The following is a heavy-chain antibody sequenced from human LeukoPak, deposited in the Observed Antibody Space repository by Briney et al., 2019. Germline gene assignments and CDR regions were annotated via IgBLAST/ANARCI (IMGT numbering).Heavy chain of an antibody. CDR2: IYYSGST. CDR1: GGSISSGGYY. V-gene: IGHV4-31*03. D-gene: IGHD3-3*02. J-gene: IGHJ4*02. Sequence: SETLSLTCTVSGGSISSGGYYWSWIRQHPGKGLEWIGYIYYSGSTYYNPSLKSRVTISVDTSKNQFSLKLSSVTAADTAVYYCAGGRTSLEWLFYPTSPFDYWGQGTLVTVSS. CDR3: AGGRTSLEWLFYPTSPFDY.